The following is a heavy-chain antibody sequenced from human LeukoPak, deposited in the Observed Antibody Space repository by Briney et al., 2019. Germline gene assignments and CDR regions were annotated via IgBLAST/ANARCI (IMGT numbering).Heavy chain of an antibody. CDR1: GGSVSGYY. J-gene: IGHJ4*02. CDR3: ARDYDFFDY. D-gene: IGHD3-3*01. CDR2: VYYSGST. Sequence: SETLSLTCVVSGGSVSGYYWGWIRQPPGRGLEWIGYVYYSGSTNYNPSLKSRVTISVDKSKNQFSLKLSSVTAADTAVYYCARDYDFFDYWGQGTLVTVSS. V-gene: IGHV4-59*02.